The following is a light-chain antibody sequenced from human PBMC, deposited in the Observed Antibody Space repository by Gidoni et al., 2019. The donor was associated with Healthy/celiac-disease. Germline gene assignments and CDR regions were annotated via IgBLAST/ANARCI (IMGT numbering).Light chain of an antibody. CDR2: DVS. Sequence: QSALTQPFSVSGSPGQSITISCTGTSSDVGGYNYVPWYQQHPGKAPKLMIYDVSNRPSGVSNRFSGSKSGNTASLTISGLQAEDEADYYCSSYTSSSTWVFGGGTKLTVL. CDR1: SSDVGGYNY. V-gene: IGLV2-14*03. J-gene: IGLJ3*02. CDR3: SSYTSSSTWV.